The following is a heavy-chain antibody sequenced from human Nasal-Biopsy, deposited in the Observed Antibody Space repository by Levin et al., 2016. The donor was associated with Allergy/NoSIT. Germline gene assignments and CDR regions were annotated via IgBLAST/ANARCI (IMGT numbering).Heavy chain of an antibody. CDR3: ARARRYRQWLPYYYGMDV. CDR1: GFTFSSYS. D-gene: IGHD6-19*01. Sequence: GGSLRLSCAASGFTFSSYSMNWVRQAPGKGLEWVSSISSSSSYIYYADSVKGRFTISRDNAKNSLYLQMNSLRAEDTAVYYCARARRYRQWLPYYYGMDVWGQGTTVTVSS. V-gene: IGHV3-21*01. J-gene: IGHJ6*02. CDR2: ISSSSSYI.